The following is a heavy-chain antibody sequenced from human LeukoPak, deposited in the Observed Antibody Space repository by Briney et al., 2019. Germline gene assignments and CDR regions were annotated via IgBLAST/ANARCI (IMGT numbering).Heavy chain of an antibody. D-gene: IGHD2-2*01. CDR3: ARGLVPAASHFDY. V-gene: IGHV4-61*08. J-gene: IGHJ4*02. CDR1: GGSISSGGYY. Sequence: PSETLSLTCTVSGGSISSGGYYWSWIRQHPGKGLEWIGYIYYSGSTNYNPSLKSRVTISVDTSKNQFSLKLSSVTAADTAVYYCARGLVPAASHFDYWGQGTLVTVSS. CDR2: IYYSGST.